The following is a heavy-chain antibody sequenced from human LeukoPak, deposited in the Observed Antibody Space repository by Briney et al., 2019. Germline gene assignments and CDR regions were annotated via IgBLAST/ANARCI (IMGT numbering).Heavy chain of an antibody. D-gene: IGHD2-21*01. J-gene: IGHJ6*02. CDR2: IYDSGST. Sequence: SETLSLTCAVSGNSISSYYWSWIRQPPGQVLEWIGHIYDSGSTKYNPSLKSRVTISVDTSKNQFSLKLTSVTAADTAVYYCARVMDIAWGMDVWGQGTTVTVSS. V-gene: IGHV4-59*01. CDR1: GNSISSYY. CDR3: ARVMDIAWGMDV.